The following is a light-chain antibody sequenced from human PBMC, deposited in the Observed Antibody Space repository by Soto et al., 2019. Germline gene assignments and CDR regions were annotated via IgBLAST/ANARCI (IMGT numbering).Light chain of an antibody. CDR1: RSDVGGYNY. Sequence: QSALTQPASVSGSPGQSITISCTGSRSDVGGYNYVSWYRQHPGKAPKLMLYDVSNRPSGVSNRFSGSKSGNTASLTISGLLPEDEADYYCSSYTSSNTVVFGGGTKLTVL. V-gene: IGLV2-14*01. J-gene: IGLJ2*01. CDR3: SSYTSSNTVV. CDR2: DVS.